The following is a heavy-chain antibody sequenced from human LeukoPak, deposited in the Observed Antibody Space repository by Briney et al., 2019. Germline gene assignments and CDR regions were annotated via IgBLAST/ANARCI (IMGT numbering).Heavy chain of an antibody. CDR1: GDSVISGTSF. CDR3: ARGDYYDTRGGYFDY. D-gene: IGHD3-22*01. V-gene: IGHV4-61*01. Sequence: PSQTLSLTCTVSGDSVISGTSFWGWIRQPPGKGLEWIGYIYYSGSTNYNPSLKSRVTISVDTSKNQFSLKLSSVTAADTAVYYCARGDYYDTRGGYFDYWGQGTLVTVSS. CDR2: IYYSGST. J-gene: IGHJ4*02.